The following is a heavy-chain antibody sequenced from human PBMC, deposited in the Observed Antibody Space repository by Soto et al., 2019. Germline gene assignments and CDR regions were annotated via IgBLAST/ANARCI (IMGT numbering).Heavy chain of an antibody. V-gene: IGHV4-4*02. Sequence: PSETLSLTCAVSGGSISSSNWWSWVRQSPGKGLEWIGEIHHSGSINYNPSLQSRVTISVDKSKKQFSLKLSSVTAADTAVYYCATKPNGLYYFDYWGQGALVTVSS. CDR3: ATKPNGLYYFDY. CDR2: IHHSGSI. D-gene: IGHD2-8*01. CDR1: GGSISSSNW. J-gene: IGHJ4*02.